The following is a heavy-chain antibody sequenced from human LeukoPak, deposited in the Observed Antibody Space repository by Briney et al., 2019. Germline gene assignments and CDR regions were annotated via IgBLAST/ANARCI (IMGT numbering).Heavy chain of an antibody. CDR3: ARDLGNDYSNLYYFDY. V-gene: IGHV4-30-4*08. Sequence: TLSLTCTVSGGSISSGDYYWNWIRQPPGKGLEWIGYIYYSGSTYYNPSLKSRVTISLDTSKIQLSLKMSYVTAADTAVYYCARDLGNDYSNLYYFDYWGQGTLVTVSS. CDR2: IYYSGST. CDR1: GGSISSGDYY. J-gene: IGHJ4*02. D-gene: IGHD4-11*01.